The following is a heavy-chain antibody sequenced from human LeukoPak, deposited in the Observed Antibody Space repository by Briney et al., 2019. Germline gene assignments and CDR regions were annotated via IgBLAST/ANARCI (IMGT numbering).Heavy chain of an antibody. V-gene: IGHV1-18*01. CDR2: ISAYNGNT. D-gene: IGHD2-2*01. CDR3: ARVFEVPAAPFFYYYYYMDV. CDR1: GGTFSSYA. J-gene: IGHJ6*03. Sequence: RASVKVSCKASGGTFSSYAVSWVRQAPGQGLEWMGWISAYNGNTNYAQKLQGRVTMTTDTSTSTAYMELRSLRSDDTAVYYCARVFEVPAAPFFYYYYYMDVWGKGTTVTVSS.